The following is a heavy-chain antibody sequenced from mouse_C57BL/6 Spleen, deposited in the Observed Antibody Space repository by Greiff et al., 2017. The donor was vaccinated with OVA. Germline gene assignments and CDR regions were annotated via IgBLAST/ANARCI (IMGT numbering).Heavy chain of an antibody. CDR3: ARRGSYYYGSSLDY. Sequence: QVQLQQPGAELVKPGASVKLSCKASGYTFTSYWMQWVKQRPGQGLEWIGEIDPSDSYTNYNQKFKGKATLTVDTSSSTAYMQLSSLTSEDSAVYYGARRGSYYYGSSLDYWGQGTTLTVSS. D-gene: IGHD1-1*01. CDR2: IDPSDSYT. CDR1: GYTFTSYW. V-gene: IGHV1-50*01. J-gene: IGHJ2*01.